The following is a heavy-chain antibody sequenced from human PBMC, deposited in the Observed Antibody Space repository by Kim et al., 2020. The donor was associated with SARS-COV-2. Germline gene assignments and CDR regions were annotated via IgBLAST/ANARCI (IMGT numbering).Heavy chain of an antibody. J-gene: IGHJ4*02. CDR3: ERTWIQLWLQGAFDY. Sequence: SVKVSCKASGGTFSRYAISWVRQAPGQGLEWMGGIIPMFGTVNYAQKFQGRVTITADESTSTAYMELSSLRSEDTAVYYCERTWIQLWLQGAFDYWGQGTLVTVSS. V-gene: IGHV1-69*13. CDR1: GGTFSRYA. D-gene: IGHD5-18*01. CDR2: IIPMFGTV.